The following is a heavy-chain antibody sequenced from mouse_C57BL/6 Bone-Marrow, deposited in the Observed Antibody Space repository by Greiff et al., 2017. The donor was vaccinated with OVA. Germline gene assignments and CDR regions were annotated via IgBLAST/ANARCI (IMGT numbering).Heavy chain of an antibody. CDR3: ARIGRPDY. CDR2: IYPGSGNT. Sequence: QVQLQQSGAELVRPGASVKLSCKASGYTFTDYYINWVKQRPGQGLEWIARIYPGSGNTYYNEKFKGKATLTAEKSSSTAYMQLSSLTSEDSAVYFCARIGRPDYWGQGTTLTVSS. V-gene: IGHV1-76*01. D-gene: IGHD4-1*01. J-gene: IGHJ2*01. CDR1: GYTFTDYY.